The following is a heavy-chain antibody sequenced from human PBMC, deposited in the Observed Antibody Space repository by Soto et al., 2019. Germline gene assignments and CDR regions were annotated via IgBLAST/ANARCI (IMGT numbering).Heavy chain of an antibody. V-gene: IGHV1-3*01. D-gene: IGHD6-19*01. J-gene: IGHJ3*02. CDR1: GYTFTSYA. Sequence: ASVKVSCKASGYTFTSYAMHWVRQAPGQRLEWMGWINAGNGNTKYSQKFQGRVTITRDTSASTAYMELSSLRSEDTAVYYCARAVGSSVPVAGTGRRAFDIWGQGTMVTVSS. CDR2: INAGNGNT. CDR3: ARAVGSSVPVAGTGRRAFDI.